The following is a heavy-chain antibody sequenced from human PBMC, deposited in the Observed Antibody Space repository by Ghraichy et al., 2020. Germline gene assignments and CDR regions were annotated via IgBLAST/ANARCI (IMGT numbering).Heavy chain of an antibody. J-gene: IGHJ6*02. CDR3: ARGSTVVRYYYYDGMDV. CDR1: EFTFSSYS. Sequence: GGSLRLSCVGSEFTFSSYSMNWVRQAPGKGLEWVSYITSSSRFISYAVSGKGRYTVSRDNGQNSLYLQMKSLRDEDTAVYYCARGSTVVRYYYYDGMDVWGQGTTVTVSS. V-gene: IGHV3-48*02. CDR2: ITSSSRFI. D-gene: IGHD4-23*01.